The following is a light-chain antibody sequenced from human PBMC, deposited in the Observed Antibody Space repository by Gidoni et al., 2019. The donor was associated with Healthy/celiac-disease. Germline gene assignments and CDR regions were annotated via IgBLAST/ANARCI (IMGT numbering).Light chain of an antibody. CDR2: AAS. V-gene: IGKV1-39*01. CDR1: QNISSY. J-gene: IGKJ4*01. Sequence: DIKMTQSPSSLSASVGDRVASTCRASQNISSYLNWYQQKPGKAPKLLIDAASSLQSGVPSRFSGSGSGTDFTLTISSLQPEDFATYYCQQSYSTPLTFGGGTKVEIK. CDR3: QQSYSTPLT.